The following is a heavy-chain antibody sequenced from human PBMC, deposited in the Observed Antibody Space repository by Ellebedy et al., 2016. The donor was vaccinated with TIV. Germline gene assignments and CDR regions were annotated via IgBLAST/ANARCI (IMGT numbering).Heavy chain of an antibody. CDR3: AKAGYNYGMDV. Sequence: SLKISCAASGFTFEDYAMHWVRQAPGKGLEWVSGVSWNSDSIVYADSVKGRFTISRDSAKTSLYLQMNSLRAEDTALYYCAKAGYNYGMDVWGQGTTVTVSS. CDR1: GFTFEDYA. V-gene: IGHV3-9*01. CDR2: VSWNSDSI. J-gene: IGHJ6*02.